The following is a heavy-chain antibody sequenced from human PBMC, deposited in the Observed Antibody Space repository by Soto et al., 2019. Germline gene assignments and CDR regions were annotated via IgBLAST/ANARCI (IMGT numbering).Heavy chain of an antibody. Sequence: GGSLRLSCAASASIFKGHGMHWVRQAPGKGLEWVAIIRYDGSDEHYGDSVEGRFTISRDNSKNMLYLQMNSLRSDDTAVYYCAREYCSGGSCYGVDYWGQGTLVTVSS. CDR3: AREYCSGGSCYGVDY. V-gene: IGHV3-30*02. J-gene: IGHJ4*02. CDR2: IRYDGSDE. CDR1: ASIFKGHG. D-gene: IGHD2-15*01.